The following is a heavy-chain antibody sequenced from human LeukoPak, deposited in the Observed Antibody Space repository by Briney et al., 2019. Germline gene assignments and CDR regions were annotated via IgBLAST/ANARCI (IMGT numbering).Heavy chain of an antibody. CDR1: GGSISSYY. D-gene: IGHD1-26*01. V-gene: IGHV4-4*07. CDR3: ARASLVGATPDAFDI. J-gene: IGHJ3*02. CDR2: IYTSGST. Sequence: PSETLSLTCTVSGGSISSYYWSWIRQPAGKGLEWIGRIYTSGSTNYNPSLKSRVTMSVDTSKNQFSLKLSSVTAAGTAVYYCARASLVGATPDAFDIWGQGTMVTVSS.